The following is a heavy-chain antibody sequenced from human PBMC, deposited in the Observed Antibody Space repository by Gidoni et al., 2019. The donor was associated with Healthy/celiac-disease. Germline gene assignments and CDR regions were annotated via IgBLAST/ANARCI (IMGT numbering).Heavy chain of an antibody. Sequence: QVQLVQSGAEVKKPGASVKVSCKASGYTFTGYYMHWVRQAPGQGLEWMGWINPNSGGTNYAQKFQGRVTMTRDTSISTAYMELSRLRSDDTAVYYCARKAPYCSGGSCYSRGHRWFDPWGQGTLVTVSS. J-gene: IGHJ5*02. CDR3: ARKAPYCSGGSCYSRGHRWFDP. D-gene: IGHD2-15*01. CDR2: INPNSGGT. V-gene: IGHV1-2*02. CDR1: GYTFTGYY.